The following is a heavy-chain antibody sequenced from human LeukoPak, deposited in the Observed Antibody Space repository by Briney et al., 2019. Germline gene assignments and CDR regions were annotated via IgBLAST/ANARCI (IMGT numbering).Heavy chain of an antibody. Sequence: GRSLRLSCAASGFTFSSYATHWVRQAPGKGLEWVAVISYDGSNKYYADSVKGRFTISRDNSKNTLYLQMNSLRAEDTAVYYCASNRVGGWSNDAFDIWGQGTMVTVSS. J-gene: IGHJ3*02. CDR3: ASNRVGGWSNDAFDI. CDR1: GFTFSSYA. V-gene: IGHV3-30-3*01. CDR2: ISYDGSNK. D-gene: IGHD1-14*01.